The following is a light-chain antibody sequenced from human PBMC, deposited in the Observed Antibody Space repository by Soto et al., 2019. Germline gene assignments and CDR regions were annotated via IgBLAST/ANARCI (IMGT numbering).Light chain of an antibody. CDR2: DAS. CDR1: QSVSSY. J-gene: IGKJ1*01. Sequence: EIVLTQSPATLSLSPGERATLSCRASQSVSSYLAWYQQKPGQAPRLLIYDASNRATGIPARFSGSGSGTDSPLTISSLEPEDFAVYYCQQRSNWPRTFGQGTKVEIK. V-gene: IGKV3-11*01. CDR3: QQRSNWPRT.